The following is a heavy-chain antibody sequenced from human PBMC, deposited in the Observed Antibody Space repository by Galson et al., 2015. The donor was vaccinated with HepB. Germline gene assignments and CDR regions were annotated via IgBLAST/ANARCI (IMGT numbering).Heavy chain of an antibody. Sequence: SVKVSCKAPGYTFTSYGISWVRQAPGQGLEWMGWISAYNGNTNYAQKLQGRVTMTTDTSTSTAYMELSSLRSEDTAVYYCAREEVVGATGGAYAFDIWGQGTMVTVSS. V-gene: IGHV1-18*01. J-gene: IGHJ3*02. CDR3: AREEVVGATGGAYAFDI. CDR1: GYTFTSYG. CDR2: ISAYNGNT. D-gene: IGHD1-26*01.